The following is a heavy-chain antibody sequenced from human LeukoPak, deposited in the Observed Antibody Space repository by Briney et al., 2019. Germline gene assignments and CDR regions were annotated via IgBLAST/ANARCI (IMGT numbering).Heavy chain of an antibody. J-gene: IGHJ6*01. D-gene: IGHD2-8*02. Sequence: PGGSLRLSCAASGFTFSGYWMHWVRHAPGKGLVWVSRISPDGTTTNYADSAEGGFTISRDNAKNTLYLQMNGLRDEDAAVYYCTRVLAGRSGLMDVWGRGTAITVSS. CDR3: TRVLAGRSGLMDV. CDR2: ISPDGTTT. V-gene: IGHV3-74*01. CDR1: GFTFSGYW.